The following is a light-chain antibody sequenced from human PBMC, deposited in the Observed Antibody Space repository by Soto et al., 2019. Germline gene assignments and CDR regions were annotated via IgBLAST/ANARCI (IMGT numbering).Light chain of an antibody. V-gene: IGKV1-5*03. Sequence: DLRMTQSPSTLSASVGARVTITCRACPSISTWLAWSQQNPGKAPKLLLYKASSLESGVPSGFSGGGSGTECTLSISTLQPDEFGTYYYQQYNTYSKWTFGQGTKVEVK. CDR1: PSISTW. CDR3: QQYNTYSKWT. J-gene: IGKJ1*01. CDR2: KAS.